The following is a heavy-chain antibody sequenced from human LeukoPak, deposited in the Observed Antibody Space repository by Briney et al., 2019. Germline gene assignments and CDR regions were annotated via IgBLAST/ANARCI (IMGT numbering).Heavy chain of an antibody. J-gene: IGHJ3*02. CDR1: GFTFSSYS. D-gene: IGHD4-17*01. CDR3: ARDPNGDYVGAFDM. V-gene: IGHV3-21*04. CDR2: ISSSSSYI. Sequence: GGSLRLSCAASGFTFSSYSMNWVRQAPGKGLEWVSSISSSSSYIYYADSVKGRFTISRDDSKNTLYLQMNRLRAEDTGVYYCARDPNGDYVGAFDMWGRGTVVTVSS.